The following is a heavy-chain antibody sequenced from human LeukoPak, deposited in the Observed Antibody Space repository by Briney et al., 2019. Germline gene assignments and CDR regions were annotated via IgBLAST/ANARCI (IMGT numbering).Heavy chain of an antibody. V-gene: IGHV1-8*01. CDR2: VNPNSGNT. Sequence: ASVKVSCKASGYTFTSYDINWVRQATGQGLEWMGWVNPNSGNTGYAQKFQGRVTMTRNTSISTAYMELSSLRSEDTAVYYCAREPQNYDFWSGYYKDGMDVWGQGTTVTVSS. D-gene: IGHD3-3*01. CDR1: GYTFTSYD. J-gene: IGHJ6*02. CDR3: AREPQNYDFWSGYYKDGMDV.